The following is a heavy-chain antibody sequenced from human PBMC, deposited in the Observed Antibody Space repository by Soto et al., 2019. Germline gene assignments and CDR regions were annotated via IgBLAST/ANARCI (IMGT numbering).Heavy chain of an antibody. D-gene: IGHD5-12*01. CDR1: GFTFSSYS. V-gene: IGHV3-21*01. CDR2: ISSSSSYI. CDR3: ARARLSYYYYGMDV. J-gene: IGHJ6*02. Sequence: GGSLRLSCAASGFTFSSYSMNWVRQAPGKGLEWVSSISSSSSYIYYADSVKGRFTISRDNAKNSLYLQMNSLRAEDTAVYYCARARLSYYYYGMDVWGQGTTVTVSS.